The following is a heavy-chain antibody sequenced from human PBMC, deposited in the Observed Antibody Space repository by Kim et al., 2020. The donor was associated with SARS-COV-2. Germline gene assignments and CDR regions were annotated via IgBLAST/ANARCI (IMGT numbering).Heavy chain of an antibody. V-gene: IGHV4-39*07. D-gene: IGHD3-3*01. CDR1: GGSISGSSYY. CDR3: AYWRSSEDY. Sequence: SETLSLTYSVSGGSISGSSYYWNWVRQSPGKGLEWIGSIYWSGKTDYNPSLKSRVTISVDTPKNQFSLRLDSVTAADTAVYFCAYWRSSEDYWGQGALV. CDR2: IYWSGKT. J-gene: IGHJ4*02.